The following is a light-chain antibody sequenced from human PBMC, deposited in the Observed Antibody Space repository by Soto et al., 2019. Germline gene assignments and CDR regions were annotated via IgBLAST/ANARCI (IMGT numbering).Light chain of an antibody. CDR3: QHYGNFAWT. CDR2: GAS. V-gene: IGKV3-20*01. Sequence: EIVLTQSPGTLSSSPGERATLSCRASQSVSSSYLAWYQQKPGQAPWLLIYGASIRATGIPDSFSVSGSGTDFTLTISRLEPEDFAVYYCQHYGNFAWTFGQGTKVEIK. J-gene: IGKJ1*01. CDR1: QSVSSSY.